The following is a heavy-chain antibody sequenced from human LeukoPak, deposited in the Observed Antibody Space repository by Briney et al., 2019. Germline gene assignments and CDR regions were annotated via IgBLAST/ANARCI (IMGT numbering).Heavy chain of an antibody. D-gene: IGHD6-13*01. CDR2: ISYDGSNK. CDR3: AKGRGYSSSWYGDLFDY. V-gene: IGHV3-30*18. CDR1: GFTFRSYG. Sequence: GGSLRLSCAASGFTFRSYGMHWVRQAPGKGLEWVAVISYDGSNKYYADSVKGRFTISRDNSKNTLYLQMNSLRAEDTAVYYCAKGRGYSSSWYGDLFDYWGQGTLVTVSS. J-gene: IGHJ4*02.